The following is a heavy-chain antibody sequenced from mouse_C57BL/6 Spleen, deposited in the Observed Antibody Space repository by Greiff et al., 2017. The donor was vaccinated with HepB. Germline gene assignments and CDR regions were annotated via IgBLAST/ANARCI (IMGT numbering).Heavy chain of an antibody. Sequence: VQLQQPGAELVKPGASVKLSCKASGYTFTSYWMHWVKQRPGQGLEWIGMIHPNSGSTNYNEKFKGKATLTADKSSSTAYMQLSSLTSEDSAVYFCARDPYGSSYVDYWGQGTTLTVSS. J-gene: IGHJ2*01. CDR2: IHPNSGST. D-gene: IGHD1-1*01. CDR3: ARDPYGSSYVDY. V-gene: IGHV1-64*01. CDR1: GYTFTSYW.